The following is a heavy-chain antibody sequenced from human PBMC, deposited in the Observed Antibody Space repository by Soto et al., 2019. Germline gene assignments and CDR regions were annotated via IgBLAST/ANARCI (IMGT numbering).Heavy chain of an antibody. CDR1: GYSFMKYG. CDR3: AREASVLIPAAQPSRFDS. Sequence: VASVKVSCKGFGYSFMKYGINWVRQAPGQGLEWVGWISPYSGYTHSAQKFHGRLTLTTDTAASTAYMELRILGSADTALYYCAREASVLIPAAQPSRFDSWGQGTLVTVS. D-gene: IGHD2-2*01. J-gene: IGHJ4*02. CDR2: ISPYSGYT. V-gene: IGHV1-18*01.